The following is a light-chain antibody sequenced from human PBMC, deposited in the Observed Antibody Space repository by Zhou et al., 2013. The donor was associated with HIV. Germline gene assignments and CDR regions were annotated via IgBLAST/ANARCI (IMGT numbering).Light chain of an antibody. CDR1: QPISDNY. J-gene: IGKJ3*01. V-gene: IGKV3-20*01. CDR3: HQYGSSPFN. Sequence: EIVLTQSPDTLSLSPGEGATLSCRASQPISDNYLAWYQQRRGQAPRLLIFGASVRATGITDRFTGDGSGTNFTLTITRLEPEDFAMYYCHQYGSSPFNFGPGTKVEI. CDR2: GAS.